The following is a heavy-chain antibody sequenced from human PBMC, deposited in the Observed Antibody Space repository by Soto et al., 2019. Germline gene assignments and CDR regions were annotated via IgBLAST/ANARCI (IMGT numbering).Heavy chain of an antibody. CDR3: ARRGGSVGYYLDYYFDY. CDR2: IYYSGST. V-gene: IGHV4-61*01. D-gene: IGHD3-3*01. Sequence: SEILSLTCTVSGGSVSSGSYYWSWIRQPPGQGLEWIGYIYYSGSTNYNPSLKSRVTISVDTSKNQFSLKLSSVTAADSAVYYCARRGGSVGYYLDYYFDYWGQGTLVTVSS. CDR1: GGSVSSGSYY. J-gene: IGHJ4*02.